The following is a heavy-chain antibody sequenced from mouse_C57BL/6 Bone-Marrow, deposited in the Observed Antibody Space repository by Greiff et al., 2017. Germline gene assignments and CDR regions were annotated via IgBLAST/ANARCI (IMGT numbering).Heavy chain of an antibody. D-gene: IGHD2-1*01. CDR1: GFNIKDDY. Sequence: EVQLQESGAELVRPGASVKLSCTASGFNIKDDYMHWVKQRPEQGLEWIGWIDPENGDTEYASKFQGKATITADPSSNTAYLQLSSLTSEDTAVYDVTTIACLRNSYAMDYWGQGTAITVSS. CDR2: IDPENGDT. J-gene: IGHJ4*01. CDR3: TTIACLRNSYAMDY. V-gene: IGHV14-4*01.